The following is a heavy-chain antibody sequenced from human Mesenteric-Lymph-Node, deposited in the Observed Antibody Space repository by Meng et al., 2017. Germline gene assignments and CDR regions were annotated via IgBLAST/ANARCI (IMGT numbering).Heavy chain of an antibody. J-gene: IGHJ4*02. D-gene: IGHD2-21*01. CDR2: ISSSGSTI. CDR1: GFTFSDYY. V-gene: IGHV3-11*04. Sequence: GESLKISCAASGFTFSDYYMSWIRQAPGKGLEWVSYISSSGSTIYYADSVKGRFTISRDSAKNTLYLQMNSLRAEDTAVYYCSAYGGFHFWPGFGGGQGTLVTVSS. CDR3: SAYGGFHFWPGFG.